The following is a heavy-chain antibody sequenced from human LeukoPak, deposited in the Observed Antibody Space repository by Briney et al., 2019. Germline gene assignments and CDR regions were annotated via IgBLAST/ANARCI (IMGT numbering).Heavy chain of an antibody. J-gene: IGHJ6*02. Sequence: GGSLRLSCAASGFTFSSYSMNWVRQAPGKGLEWVSYISSSSSTIYYADSVKGRFTISRDNAKNSLYLQMNSLRDEDTAVYYCARANFYYYDSSGYLNYYYGMDVWGQGTTVTVSS. CDR2: ISSSSSTI. D-gene: IGHD3-22*01. CDR3: ARANFYYYDSSGYLNYYYGMDV. V-gene: IGHV3-48*02. CDR1: GFTFSSYS.